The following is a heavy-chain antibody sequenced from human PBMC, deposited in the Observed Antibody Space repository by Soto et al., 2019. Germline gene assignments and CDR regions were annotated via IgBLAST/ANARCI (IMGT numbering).Heavy chain of an antibody. V-gene: IGHV4-4*07. CDR1: GDSISNY. CDR3: AREGSGGCNWFDP. J-gene: IGHJ5*02. CDR2: INSGGTT. Sequence: QVQLQESGPGLVKPSEPLSLTCTVSGDSISNYWSWIRQSAGKGLEWIGRINSGGTTNYNPSFKSRVSMSVDKSKNQVSLKLNSVTAADTAVYYCAREGSGGCNWFDPWGQGTLVTVSS. D-gene: IGHD1-26*01.